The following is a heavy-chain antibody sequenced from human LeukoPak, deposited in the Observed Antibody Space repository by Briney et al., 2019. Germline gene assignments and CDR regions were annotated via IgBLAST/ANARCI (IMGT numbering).Heavy chain of an antibody. CDR2: ISGGGGST. J-gene: IGHJ6*04. D-gene: IGHD5-12*01. Sequence: GGSLRLSCAASGFTFSSCGMHWVRQSPGKGLEWVSAISGGGGSTYYADSVKGRFTISRDNSKNTLYLQMTSLRGEDTAVYYCATAGWGYDYGANYYYYYCMDVWGKGTTVTVSS. V-gene: IGHV3-23*01. CDR3: ATAGWGYDYGANYYYYYCMDV. CDR1: GFTFSSCG.